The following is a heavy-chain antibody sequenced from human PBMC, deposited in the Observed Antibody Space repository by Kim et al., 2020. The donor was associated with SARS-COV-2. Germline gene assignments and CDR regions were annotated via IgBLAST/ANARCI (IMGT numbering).Heavy chain of an antibody. V-gene: IGHV4-34*01. J-gene: IGHJ6*03. CDR3: ARAGGYGDHRRYSYYYYK. CDR2: INHSGST. D-gene: IGHD6-13*01. Sequence: SETLSLTCAVYGGSFSGYYWSWIRQPPGKGLEWIGEINHSGSTNYNPSLKSRVTISVDTSKNQFSLKLSSVTAADTAVYYCARAGGYGDHRRYSYYYYK. CDR1: GGSFSGYY.